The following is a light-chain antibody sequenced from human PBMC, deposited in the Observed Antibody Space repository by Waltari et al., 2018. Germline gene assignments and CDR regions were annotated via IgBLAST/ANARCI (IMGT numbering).Light chain of an antibody. CDR3: QQYDSYSLLS. J-gene: IGKJ4*01. CDR2: RAS. V-gene: IGKV1-5*03. CDR1: QVISSW. Sequence: QMAQSPSTLSASVGDTVTLSCRASQVISSWVAWYQHKPGKAPKLLIYRASTLVTGVPSRFSGSGSSTHFTLTISSLQPDDAATYFCQQYDSYSLLSFGGGTTVELK.